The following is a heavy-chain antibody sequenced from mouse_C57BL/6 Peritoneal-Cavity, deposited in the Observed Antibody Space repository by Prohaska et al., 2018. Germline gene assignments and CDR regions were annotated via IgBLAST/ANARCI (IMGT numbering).Heavy chain of an antibody. CDR3: ARWYYGSSFDY. V-gene: IGHV1-69*02. CDR1: GYTFTSYW. Sequence: KASGYTFTSYWMHWVKQRPGQGLEWIGEIDPSDSYTNYNQKVKGKATLTVDKSSSTAYMQLSSRTSGDSAVYYCARWYYGSSFDYWGQGTTLTVSS. J-gene: IGHJ2*01. CDR2: IDPSDSYT. D-gene: IGHD1-1*01.